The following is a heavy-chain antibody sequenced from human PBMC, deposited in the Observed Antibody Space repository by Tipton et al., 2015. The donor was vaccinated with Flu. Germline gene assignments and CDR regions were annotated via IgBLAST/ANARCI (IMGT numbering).Heavy chain of an antibody. CDR1: GDSMSSFY. V-gene: IGHV4-4*07. Sequence: LRLSCIVSGDSMSSFYWSWVRQPAGKGLEWIGRIYTNGVTGYNPSLKSRVTISLDTSKNQFSRKLGSVTATDTAVYYCAKEPPGYWGQGTLVTVSS. CDR3: AKEPPGY. J-gene: IGHJ4*02. CDR2: IYTNGVT.